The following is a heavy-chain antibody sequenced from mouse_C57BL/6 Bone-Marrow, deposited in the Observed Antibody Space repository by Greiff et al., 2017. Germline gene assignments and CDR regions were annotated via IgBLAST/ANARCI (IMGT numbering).Heavy chain of an antibody. D-gene: IGHD1-1*01. CDR1: GYTFTNYW. CDR2: IYPGGGYT. Sequence: VQLQESGAELVRPGTSVKMSCKASGYTFTNYWIGWAKQRPGHGLEWIGDIYPGGGYTNYNEKFKGKATLTADKSSSTAYMQFRSLTSEDSAIYYCARWGNYYGSSFWYFDVWGTGTTVTVSS. V-gene: IGHV1-63*01. J-gene: IGHJ1*03. CDR3: ARWGNYYGSSFWYFDV.